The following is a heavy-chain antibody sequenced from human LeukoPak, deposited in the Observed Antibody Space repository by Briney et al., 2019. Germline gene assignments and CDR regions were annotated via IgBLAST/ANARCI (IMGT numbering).Heavy chain of an antibody. CDR3: ARAPRGSYSHFDY. CDR2: ISYDGSNK. D-gene: IGHD1-26*01. V-gene: IGHV3-30*03. J-gene: IGHJ4*02. CDR1: GFTFSSYS. Sequence: QAGRSLRLSCAASGFTFSSYSMHWVRQAPGKGLEWVAAISYDGSNKYHADSVKGRFTISRDNSKNTLDLQMNSLRAEDTAVYYCARAPRGSYSHFDYWGQGTLVTVSS.